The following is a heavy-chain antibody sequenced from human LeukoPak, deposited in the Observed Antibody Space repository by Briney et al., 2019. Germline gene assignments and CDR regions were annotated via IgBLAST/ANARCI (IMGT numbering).Heavy chain of an antibody. CDR2: ISAYNGNT. J-gene: IGHJ4*02. CDR1: VYTFTSYG. Sequence: ASVKVSCKASVYTFTSYGISWVRQAPGQGLEWMGWISAYNGNTNNAQNLQGRETMTTDTSTSTAYMKLRSLRSDDTAVYYCASAIWFGELFAEDWGQGTLVTVSS. D-gene: IGHD3-10*01. V-gene: IGHV1-18*01. CDR3: ASAIWFGELFAED.